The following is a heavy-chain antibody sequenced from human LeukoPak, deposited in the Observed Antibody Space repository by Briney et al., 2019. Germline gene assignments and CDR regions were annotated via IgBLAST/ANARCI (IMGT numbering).Heavy chain of an antibody. CDR2: IYYSGST. J-gene: IGHJ5*02. CDR1: GGSISSYY. CDR3: ARERGSSWKTNNNWFDP. V-gene: IGHV4-59*01. D-gene: IGHD6-13*01. Sequence: SETLSLTCTVSGGSISSYYWSWLRQPPGKGLEWIGYIYYSGSTNYNPCLKNRVPISVDTSKNQFSLKLSSVTAADTAVYYCARERGSSWKTNNNWFDPWGQGTLVTVSS.